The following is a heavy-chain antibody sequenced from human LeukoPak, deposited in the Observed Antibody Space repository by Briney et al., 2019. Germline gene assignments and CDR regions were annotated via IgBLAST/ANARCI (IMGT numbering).Heavy chain of an antibody. CDR3: AKDLTPYYYDSSGYLDY. V-gene: IGHV3-30*18. CDR2: KSYDGSNK. CDR1: GSTFSSYG. J-gene: IGHJ4*02. Sequence: GGSLRLYCAASGSTFSSYGMHWVRQAPGKGLEWVAVKSYDGSNKYYADSVKGRFTISRDNSKNTLYLQMNSLRAEDTAVYYCAKDLTPYYYDSSGYLDYWGQGTLVTVSS. D-gene: IGHD3-22*01.